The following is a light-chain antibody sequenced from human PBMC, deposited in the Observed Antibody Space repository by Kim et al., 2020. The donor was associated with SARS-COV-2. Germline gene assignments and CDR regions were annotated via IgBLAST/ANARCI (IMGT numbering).Light chain of an antibody. CDR3: NSRDSSGNWV. J-gene: IGLJ3*02. Sequence: SSELTQDPAVSVALGQTVRITCQGDSLRTYYASWYQQKPGQAPVLVIYVKNNRPSGIPDRFSGSSSGNIASLTITGAQAEDEADYYCNSRDSSGNWVFGGGTKLTVL. CDR2: VKN. V-gene: IGLV3-19*01. CDR1: SLRTYY.